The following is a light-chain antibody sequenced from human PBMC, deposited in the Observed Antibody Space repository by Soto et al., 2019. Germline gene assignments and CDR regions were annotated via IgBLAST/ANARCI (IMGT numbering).Light chain of an antibody. J-gene: IGKJ1*01. V-gene: IGKV1-5*03. Sequence: DIQMTQSPSTLSGSVGDRVTITCRASQTISSWLAWYQQKPGKAPKLLIYKASTIKSGVPSRFSGSGSGTEFTLTISSLQPDDFATYYCQHYNSYSATFGQGTKVDIK. CDR2: KAS. CDR1: QTISSW. CDR3: QHYNSYSAT.